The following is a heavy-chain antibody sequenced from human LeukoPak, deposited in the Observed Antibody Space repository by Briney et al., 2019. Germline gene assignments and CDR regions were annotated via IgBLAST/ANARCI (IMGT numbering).Heavy chain of an antibody. J-gene: IGHJ4*02. D-gene: IGHD3-10*01. V-gene: IGHV3-48*03. CDR1: GFTFRSHE. Sequence: GGSLRLSCAASGFTFRSHEMNWVRQAPGKGLEWVSYISGSGSTIYYADSVKGRFTISRDNAKNSLYLQMNSLRAEDTAVYYCARGRSSLITMVRYWGQGTLVTVSS. CDR3: ARGRSSLITMVRY. CDR2: ISGSGSTI.